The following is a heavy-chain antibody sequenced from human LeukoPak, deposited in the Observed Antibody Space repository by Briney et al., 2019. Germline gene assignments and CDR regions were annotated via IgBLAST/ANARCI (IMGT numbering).Heavy chain of an antibody. CDR2: IGTASDT. V-gene: IGHV3-13*01. CDR1: GFTFSSSG. CDR3: ARGPPRGKYYYMDV. J-gene: IGHJ6*03. D-gene: IGHD1-1*01. Sequence: GGSLRLSCAASGFTFSSSGMHWVRQPTGQGLEWVSTIGTASDTYYPGSVEGRFTLSRDNAKNSLYLQMNSLTAGDTAVYYCARGPPRGKYYYMDVWGKGTTVTVSS.